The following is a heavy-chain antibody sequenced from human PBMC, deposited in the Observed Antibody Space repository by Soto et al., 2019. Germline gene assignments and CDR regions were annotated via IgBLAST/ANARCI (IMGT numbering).Heavy chain of an antibody. CDR3: ARSKGSRWYAGRAWFDP. CDR1: GGSFSGYY. J-gene: IGHJ5*02. Sequence: PSETLSLTCAVYGGSFSGYYWSWIRQPPGKGLEWIGEINHSGSTNYNPSLKSRVTISVDTSKNQFSLKLSSVTAADTAVYYCARSKGSRWYAGRAWFDPWGQGTLVTVSS. D-gene: IGHD6-13*01. V-gene: IGHV4-34*01. CDR2: INHSGST.